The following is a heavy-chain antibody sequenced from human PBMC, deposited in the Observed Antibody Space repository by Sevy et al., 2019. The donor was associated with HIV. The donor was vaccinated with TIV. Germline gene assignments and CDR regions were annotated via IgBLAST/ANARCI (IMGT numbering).Heavy chain of an antibody. J-gene: IGHJ4*02. CDR3: VKVAGSGTYYSGDFDY. CDR1: GFTFTSQA. Sequence: GGSLRLSCAASGFTFTSQAMSWVRLAPGKGLEWVSGISSSGASTYYAESAKGRFTISRDNSKSTLYLQMNSLRAEDTALYYCVKVAGSGTYYSGDFDYWGQGTLVTVSS. CDR2: ISSSGAST. D-gene: IGHD3-10*01. V-gene: IGHV3-23*01.